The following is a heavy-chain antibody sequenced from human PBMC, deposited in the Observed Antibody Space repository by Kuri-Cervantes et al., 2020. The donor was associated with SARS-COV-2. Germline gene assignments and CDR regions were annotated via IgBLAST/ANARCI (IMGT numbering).Heavy chain of an antibody. V-gene: IGHV3-21*01. CDR2: ISSSSSYI. Sequence: GGSLRLSCAASGFTFSSYSMNWVRQAPGKGLEWVSSISSSSSYIYYADSVKGRFTIPRDNAKNSLYLQMNSLRAEDTAVYYCARAPGITIFGVDDYFDYWGQGTLVTVSS. D-gene: IGHD3-3*01. CDR3: ARAPGITIFGVDDYFDY. CDR1: GFTFSSYS. J-gene: IGHJ4*02.